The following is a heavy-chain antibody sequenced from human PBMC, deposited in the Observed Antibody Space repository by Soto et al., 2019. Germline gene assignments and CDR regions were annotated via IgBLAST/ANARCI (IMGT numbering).Heavy chain of an antibody. CDR3: ARDDDNGSDCHLAY. CDR2: ISSDGSNR. D-gene: IGHD1-26*01. V-gene: IGHV3-30-3*01. J-gene: IGHJ4*02. CDR1: GFTFSNHI. Sequence: QVQLVESGGGVVQPGGSLRLSCAVSGFTFSNHIMHWVRQAPGKGLEWVALISSDGSNRYYADSVKGRFTTSRDNAKNTMYLQMNSLRVEDTAVYYCARDDDNGSDCHLAYWGQGALVTVSS.